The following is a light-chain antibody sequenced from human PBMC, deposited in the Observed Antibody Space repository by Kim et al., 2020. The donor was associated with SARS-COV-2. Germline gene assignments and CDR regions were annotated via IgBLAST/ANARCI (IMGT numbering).Light chain of an antibody. Sequence: GDRVTITCRTSQNIYNFLNWYQQKPGKVPKLLIYAASSFQSGVPSRFSGSGSGTDFTLTISSLQPEDFATYYCQQSYTIPYTFGQGTKVDIK. V-gene: IGKV1-39*01. J-gene: IGKJ2*01. CDR3: QQSYTIPYT. CDR1: QNIYNF. CDR2: AAS.